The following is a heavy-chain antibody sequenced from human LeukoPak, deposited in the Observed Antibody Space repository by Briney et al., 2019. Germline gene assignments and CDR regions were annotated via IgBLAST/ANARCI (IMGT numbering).Heavy chain of an antibody. V-gene: IGHV4-59*01. D-gene: IGHD5-12*01. CDR2: IYYSGST. CDR1: GGSISSYY. J-gene: IGHJ4*02. Sequence: SETLSLTCTVSGGSISSYYWSWIRQPPGKGLEWIGYIYYSGSTNYYPSLKSRVTISVDTSKNQFSLKLSSVTAADTAVYYCARDSGYNYFDYWGQGTLVTVSS. CDR3: ARDSGYNYFDY.